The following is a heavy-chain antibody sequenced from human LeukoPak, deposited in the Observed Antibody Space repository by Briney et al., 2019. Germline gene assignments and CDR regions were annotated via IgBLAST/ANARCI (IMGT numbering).Heavy chain of an antibody. CDR2: IKQDGSEK. D-gene: IGHD2-2*01. J-gene: IGHJ6*03. V-gene: IGHV3-7*01. Sequence: GGSLRLSCAASGFTFSSYSMNWVRQAPGKGLEWVANIKQDGSEKYYVDSVKGRFTISRDNAKYSLYLQMNSLRAEDTAVYYCARVPLPPSAGTYQLGYNYMDVWGKGTTVTVSS. CDR3: ARVPLPPSAGTYQLGYNYMDV. CDR1: GFTFSSYS.